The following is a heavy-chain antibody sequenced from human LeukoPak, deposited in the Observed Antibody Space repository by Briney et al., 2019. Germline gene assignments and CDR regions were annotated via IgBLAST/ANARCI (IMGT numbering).Heavy chain of an antibody. V-gene: IGHV4-31*03. Sequence: SETLSLTCTVSGGSVSSGSYYWSWIRQRPGKGLEWIGYIYYSGSTYYNPSLKSRVTISVDTSKNQFSLKLSSVTAADTAVYYCARVYSSSWLIDYWGQGTLVTVSS. CDR1: GGSVSSGSYY. D-gene: IGHD6-13*01. CDR2: IYYSGST. CDR3: ARVYSSSWLIDY. J-gene: IGHJ4*02.